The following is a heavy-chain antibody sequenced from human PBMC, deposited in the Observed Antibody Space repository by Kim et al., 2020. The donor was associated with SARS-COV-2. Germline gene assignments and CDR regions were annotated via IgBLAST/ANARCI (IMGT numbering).Heavy chain of an antibody. J-gene: IGHJ4*02. CDR2: IYYSGST. V-gene: IGHV4-59*01. Sequence: SETLSLTCTVSGGSISSYYWSWIRQPPGKGLEWIGYIYYSGSTNYNPSLKSRVTISVDTSKNQFSLKLSSVTAADTAVYYCAREMPRSRNFDYWGQGTLVTVSS. CDR3: AREMPRSRNFDY. D-gene: IGHD6-13*01. CDR1: GGSISSYY.